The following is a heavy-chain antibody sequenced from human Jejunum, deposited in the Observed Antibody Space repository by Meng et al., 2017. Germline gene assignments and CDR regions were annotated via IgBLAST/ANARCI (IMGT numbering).Heavy chain of an antibody. CDR3: AKSQTGTTTNWYFDL. CDR2: ISVSADST. Sequence: GGSLRLSCAASGFTFSTYALSWVRQAPGRGLEWVSGISVSADSTYYADSVKGRFIISRDNSKTTVFLYVNNWRAEDTAIYYCAKSQTGTTTNWYFDLWGRGTPVTVSS. D-gene: IGHD1-7*01. V-gene: IGHV3-23*01. CDR1: GFTFSTYA. J-gene: IGHJ2*01.